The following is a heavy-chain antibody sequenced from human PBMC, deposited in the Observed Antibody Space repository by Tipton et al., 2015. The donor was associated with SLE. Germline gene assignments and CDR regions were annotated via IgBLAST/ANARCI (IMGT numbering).Heavy chain of an antibody. D-gene: IGHD6-13*01. CDR1: GFTFSSYA. Sequence: GSLRLSCAASGFTFSSYAMSWVRQAPGKGLEWVSIIYSGGSTYYADSVKGRFTISRDNSKNTLFLQMNSLRAEDTALYYCAKAYSSSWSDWGQGTLVTVPS. CDR2: IIYSGGST. J-gene: IGHJ4*02. V-gene: IGHV3-23*03. CDR3: AKAYSSSWSD.